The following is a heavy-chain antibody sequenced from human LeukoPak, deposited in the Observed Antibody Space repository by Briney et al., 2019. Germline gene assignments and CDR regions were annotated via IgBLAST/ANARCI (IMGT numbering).Heavy chain of an antibody. Sequence: GGSLRLSCAASGFTFSSYGMHWVRQAPGKGLEWVAFIRYDGSNKYYADSVKGRFTISRDNSKNTLYLQMNSLRAEDTAVYYCARTYNSNWELGYWGQGTLVTVSS. J-gene: IGHJ4*02. CDR3: ARTYNSNWELGY. V-gene: IGHV3-30*02. CDR1: GFTFSSYG. D-gene: IGHD6-13*01. CDR2: IRYDGSNK.